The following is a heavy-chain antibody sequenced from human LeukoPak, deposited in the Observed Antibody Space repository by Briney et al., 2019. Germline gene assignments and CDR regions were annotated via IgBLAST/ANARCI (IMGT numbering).Heavy chain of an antibody. J-gene: IGHJ4*02. Sequence: GGSLRHSCAASGFTFSSYWMHWVRQVPGKGLVWVSRINIDGSTTTYADSVKGRFTISRDNAKNTLYLQMNSLRAEDTALYYCARVGGPGWYGYWGQGTLVTVSS. V-gene: IGHV3-74*03. CDR1: GFTFSSYW. D-gene: IGHD6-19*01. CDR3: ARVGGPGWYGY. CDR2: INIDGSTT.